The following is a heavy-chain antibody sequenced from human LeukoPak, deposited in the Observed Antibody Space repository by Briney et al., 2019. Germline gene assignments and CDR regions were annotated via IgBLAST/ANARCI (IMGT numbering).Heavy chain of an antibody. CDR3: ARHDYFSWFDP. CDR2: IYYSGSS. D-gene: IGHD4/OR15-4a*01. Sequence: SETLSLTCTVSGGSISSGDYYWSWIRQPPGKGLEWIGYIYYSGSSYYNPSLKSRVTISVDTSKNQFSLKLSSVTAADTAVYYCARHDYFSWFDPWGQGTLVTVSS. V-gene: IGHV4-30-4*01. J-gene: IGHJ5*02. CDR1: GGSISSGDYY.